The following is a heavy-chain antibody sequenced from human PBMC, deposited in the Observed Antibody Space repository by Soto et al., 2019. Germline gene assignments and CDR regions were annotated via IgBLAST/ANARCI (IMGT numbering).Heavy chain of an antibody. D-gene: IGHD6-19*01. Sequence: QAGGSLRLPCVASGFSLANYPMNWVRQTPGKGLEWISYSSPRGDTIYYADSVEGRFTISRDNARNSLSLHMSSLRDEDSALYYCAKGPHTNVGWPYYFESWGQGVPVTVSS. J-gene: IGHJ4*02. CDR3: AKGPHTNVGWPYYFES. CDR2: SSPRGDTI. V-gene: IGHV3-48*02. CDR1: GFSLANYP.